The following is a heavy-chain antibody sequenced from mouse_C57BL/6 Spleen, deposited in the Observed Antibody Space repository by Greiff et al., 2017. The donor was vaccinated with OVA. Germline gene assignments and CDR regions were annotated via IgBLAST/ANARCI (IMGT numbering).Heavy chain of an antibody. D-gene: IGHD1-1*01. CDR1: GFTFSDYG. CDR3: ARSDGSSHYFDY. J-gene: IGHJ2*01. V-gene: IGHV5-17*01. Sequence: VQLKESGGGLVKPGGSLKLSCAASGFTFSDYGMHWVRQAPEKGLEWVAYISSGSSTIYYADTVKGRFTISRDNAKNTLFLQMTSLRSEDTAMYYCARSDGSSHYFDYWGQGTTLTVSS. CDR2: ISSGSSTI.